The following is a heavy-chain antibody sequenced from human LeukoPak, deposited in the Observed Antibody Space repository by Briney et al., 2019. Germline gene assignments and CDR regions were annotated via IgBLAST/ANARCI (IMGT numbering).Heavy chain of an antibody. Sequence: GESLKISCKGSGYSFTSYWIGWVRQLPGKGQEWMGIIYPGDSDTRYSPSFQGQVTISADTSISTAYLQWSSLKASDTAMYFCARPILGQQLVEYWGQGTLVTVSS. J-gene: IGHJ4*02. V-gene: IGHV5-51*01. D-gene: IGHD6-13*01. CDR2: IYPGDSDT. CDR3: ARPILGQQLVEY. CDR1: GYSFTSYW.